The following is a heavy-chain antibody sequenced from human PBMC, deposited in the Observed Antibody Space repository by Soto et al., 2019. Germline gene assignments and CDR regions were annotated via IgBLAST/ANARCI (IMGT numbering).Heavy chain of an antibody. CDR1: GYSFTSYW. CDR3: AGPADYDYVGWSYRYFDY. D-gene: IGHD3-16*02. V-gene: IGHV5-51*01. CDR2: IYPGDSDT. J-gene: IGHJ4*02. Sequence: GESLKISCKGSGYSFTSYWIGWVRQMPGKGLEWMGIIYPGDSDTRYSPSFQGQDTISGDKSISTAYLQWSSLKASDTAMYYGAGPADYDYVGWSYRYFDYWGQGTLVTVSS.